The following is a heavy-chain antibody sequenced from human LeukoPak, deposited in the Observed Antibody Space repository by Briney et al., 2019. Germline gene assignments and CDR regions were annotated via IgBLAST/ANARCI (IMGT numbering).Heavy chain of an antibody. D-gene: IGHD1-26*01. CDR2: ITSGSSYI. CDR1: GFTFSSYW. Sequence: PGGSLRLSCAASGFTFSSYWMHWVRQAPGKGLEWVSFITSGSSYIYYADSVKGRFTISRDNAKNSLYLQMNSLRAEDTAVYYCARDPYSGSYGNYYYYFMDVWGKGTTVTISS. V-gene: IGHV3-21*01. CDR3: ARDPYSGSYGNYYYYFMDV. J-gene: IGHJ6*03.